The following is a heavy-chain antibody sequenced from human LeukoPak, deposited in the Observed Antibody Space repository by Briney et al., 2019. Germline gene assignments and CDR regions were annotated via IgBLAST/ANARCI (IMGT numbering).Heavy chain of an antibody. CDR3: AKDQGYSSSWYDY. CDR1: GFTFSSYG. CDR2: ISGSGGST. D-gene: IGHD6-13*01. V-gene: IGHV3-23*01. J-gene: IGHJ4*02. Sequence: GGSLRLSCAASGFTFSSYGMSWVRQAPGKGLEWVSAISGSGGSTYYADSVKGRFTISRDNSKNTLYLQMNSLRAEDTAVYYCAKDQGYSSSWYDYWGQGTLVTVSS.